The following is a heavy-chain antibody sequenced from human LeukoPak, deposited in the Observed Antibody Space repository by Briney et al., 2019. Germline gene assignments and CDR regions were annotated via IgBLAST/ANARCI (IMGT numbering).Heavy chain of an antibody. Sequence: PSETLSLTCTVSGGSISSYYWSWIRQPPGKGLEWIGYIYYSGSTNYNPSLKSRVTISVDTSKNQFSLKLRSVTAADTAVYYCAREGGSYRIDYWGQGTLVTVSS. J-gene: IGHJ4*02. CDR3: AREGGSYRIDY. CDR1: GGSISSYY. V-gene: IGHV4-59*01. D-gene: IGHD3-16*02. CDR2: IYYSGST.